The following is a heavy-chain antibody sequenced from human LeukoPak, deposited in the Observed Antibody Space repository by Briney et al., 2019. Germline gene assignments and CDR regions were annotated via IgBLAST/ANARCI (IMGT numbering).Heavy chain of an antibody. Sequence: GGSLRLSCAVSGFTFSSYAMHWVRQAPGKGLEWVAAISYDGSNKYYADSVKGRFTISRDNSKNTVYLQMNSLRAEDTAVYYCARWPDYYDTSKYYYGMDVWGRGTTVTVSS. CDR3: ARWPDYYDTSKYYYGMDV. D-gene: IGHD3-22*01. V-gene: IGHV3-30*14. J-gene: IGHJ6*02. CDR1: GFTFSSYA. CDR2: ISYDGSNK.